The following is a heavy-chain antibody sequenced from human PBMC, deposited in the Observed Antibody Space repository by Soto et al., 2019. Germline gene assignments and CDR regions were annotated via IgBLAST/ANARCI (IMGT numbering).Heavy chain of an antibody. D-gene: IGHD3-9*01. Sequence: SETLSLTCTVSGGSISSYYWSWIRQPPGKGLEWIGYIYYSGSTNYNPSLKSRVTISVDTSKNQFSLKLSSVTAADTAVYYCASQESDILTGPFDYWGQEPWSPSPQ. V-gene: IGHV4-59*01. J-gene: IGHJ4*01. CDR2: IYYSGST. CDR1: GGSISSYY. CDR3: ASQESDILTGPFDY.